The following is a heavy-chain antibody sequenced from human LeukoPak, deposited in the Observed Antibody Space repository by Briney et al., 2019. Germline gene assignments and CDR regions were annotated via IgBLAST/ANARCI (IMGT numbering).Heavy chain of an antibody. V-gene: IGHV3-30*04. J-gene: IGHJ4*02. D-gene: IGHD3-10*02. Sequence: PGGSLRLSWASSGFPFSSYAMHGVRQPPGKGVEWVAVISYDGRIKYYADSVKGRFTISTDISKSTLSLQMNSLRPEDTVLYYCARDLSNVPGQYWGQGTLVTVSS. CDR1: GFPFSSYA. CDR3: ARDLSNVPGQY. CDR2: ISYDGRIK.